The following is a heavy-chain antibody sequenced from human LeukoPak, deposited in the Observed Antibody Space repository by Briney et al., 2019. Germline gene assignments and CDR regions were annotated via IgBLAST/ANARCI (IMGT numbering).Heavy chain of an antibody. CDR2: IYYSGST. CDR1: GGSISSSSYY. J-gene: IGHJ4*02. Sequence: SETLSLTCTVSGGSISSSSYYWGWIRQPPGKGLEWIGSIYYSGSTYYNPSLKSRVTISVDTSKNQFSLKLSSVTAADTAVYYCARDLTSGTLDYWGQGTLVTVSS. CDR3: ARDLTSGTLDY. V-gene: IGHV4-39*07. D-gene: IGHD1-1*01.